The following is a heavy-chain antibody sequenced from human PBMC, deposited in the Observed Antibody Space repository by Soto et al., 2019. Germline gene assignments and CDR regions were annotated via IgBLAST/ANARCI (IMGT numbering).Heavy chain of an antibody. CDR2: LSGSGVST. CDR1: GYTFISYS. V-gene: IGHV3-23*01. J-gene: IGHJ6*01. CDR3: AKDYDDSSGYWGRFGS. Sequence: WGSMRLSCVASGYTFISYSMSWVRQAPWKALERVSALSGSGVSTYYADSVKGRFTISRDTSQNTLYLQMNSLRAEDTAVYYCAKDYDDSSGYWGRFGSWGRGTRSAVSS. D-gene: IGHD3-22*01.